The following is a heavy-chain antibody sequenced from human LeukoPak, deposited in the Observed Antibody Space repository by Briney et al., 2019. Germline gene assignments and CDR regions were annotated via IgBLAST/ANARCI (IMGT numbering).Heavy chain of an antibody. D-gene: IGHD1-26*01. V-gene: IGHV4-4*07. CDR2: VYTSGST. Sequence: SETLSLTCTVSAGSISSYYWSWIRQPAGKGLEWIGRVYTSGSTNYNPSLKSRVTMSVDTSKNQFSLNLSSVTAADTAVYYCARESGNYYYNYFDSWGQGTLVTVSS. J-gene: IGHJ4*02. CDR3: ARESGNYYYNYFDS. CDR1: AGSISSYY.